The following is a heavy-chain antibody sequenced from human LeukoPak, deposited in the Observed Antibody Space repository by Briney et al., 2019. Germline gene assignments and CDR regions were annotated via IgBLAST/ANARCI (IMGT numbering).Heavy chain of an antibody. CDR1: GFTFSSYA. CDR3: ARRGNGAVAGFDY. Sequence: GGSLRLSCAASGFTFSSYAMSWVRQAPGKGLEWVSSISSSSSYIYYADSVKGRFTISRDNAKNSLYLQMNSLRAEDTAVYYCARRGNGAVAGFDYWGQGTLVTVSS. V-gene: IGHV3-21*01. CDR2: ISSSSSYI. D-gene: IGHD6-19*01. J-gene: IGHJ4*02.